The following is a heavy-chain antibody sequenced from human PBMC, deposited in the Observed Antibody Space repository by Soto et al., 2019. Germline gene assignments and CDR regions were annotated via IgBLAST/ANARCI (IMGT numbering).Heavy chain of an antibody. CDR3: AKDAELSVVVVAATVFDY. CDR1: GFTFSSYA. V-gene: IGHV3-23*01. D-gene: IGHD2-15*01. CDR2: ISGSGGST. Sequence: GGSLRLSVESSGFTFSSYAISWVRQAPGKGLEWVSAISGSGGSTYYADSVKGRFTISRDNSKNTLYLQMNSLRAEDTAVYYCAKDAELSVVVVAATVFDYWGQGTLVTVSS. J-gene: IGHJ4*02.